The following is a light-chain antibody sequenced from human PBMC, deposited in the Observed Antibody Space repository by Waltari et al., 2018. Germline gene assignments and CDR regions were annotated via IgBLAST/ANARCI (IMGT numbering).Light chain of an antibody. J-gene: IGKJ2*03. CDR2: KTS. V-gene: IGKV1-5*03. CDR3: QQYHTFYS. CDR1: QSISHW. Sequence: DIQMTQSSSTLSASVGDTVTIPCRASQSISHWLAWYQQKPGKAPKLLMYKTSILERGVPARFSGVGSETEFALTISSLQPDDFATYHCQQYHTFYSFGQGTSWKSN.